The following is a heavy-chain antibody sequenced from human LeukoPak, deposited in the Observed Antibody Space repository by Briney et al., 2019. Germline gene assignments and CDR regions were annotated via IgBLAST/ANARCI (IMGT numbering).Heavy chain of an antibody. CDR1: GFTFSSYG. CDR3: ARDPDSYSSSYYFDY. D-gene: IGHD6-13*01. Sequence: PGRSLRLSCAAFGFTFSSYGMHRVRQAPGKGLEWVAVIWYDGSNKYYADSVKGRFTISRDNSKNTLYLQMNSLRAEDTAVYYCARDPDSYSSSYYFDYWGQGTLVTVSS. J-gene: IGHJ4*02. V-gene: IGHV3-33*01. CDR2: IWYDGSNK.